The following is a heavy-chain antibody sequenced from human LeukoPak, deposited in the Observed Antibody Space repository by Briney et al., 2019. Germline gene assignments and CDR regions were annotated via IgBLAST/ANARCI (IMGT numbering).Heavy chain of an antibody. V-gene: IGHV3-23*01. D-gene: IGHD3-10*01. CDR3: ASPSETVVLLWFGEPQPYY. Sequence: GGSLRLSCLTSGFTLSTNAMSWVRQAPGKGLEWISGISGSGASTYYADSVKGRFTISRDNSKNTLYLQMNSLRAEDTAVYYCASPSETVVLLWFGEPQPYYWGQGTLVTVSS. J-gene: IGHJ4*02. CDR1: GFTLSTNA. CDR2: ISGSGAST.